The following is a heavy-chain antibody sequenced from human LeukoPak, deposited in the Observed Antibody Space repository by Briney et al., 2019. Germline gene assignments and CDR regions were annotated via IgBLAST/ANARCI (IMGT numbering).Heavy chain of an antibody. V-gene: IGHV5-51*01. D-gene: IGHD3-22*01. CDR3: ARPNQSSGYSNAFDI. CDR1: GYSFTSYW. J-gene: IGHJ3*02. CDR2: IYPGDSDT. Sequence: GESLKISCKGSGYSFTSYWIGWVRQMPGKGLEWMGIIYPGDSDTRYSPSFQGQVTISADKSISTAYLQWSSLKASDTAMYYCARPNQSSGYSNAFDIWGQGTMVTVSS.